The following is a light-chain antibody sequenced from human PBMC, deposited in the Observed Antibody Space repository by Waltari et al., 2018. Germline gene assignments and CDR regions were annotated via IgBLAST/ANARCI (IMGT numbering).Light chain of an antibody. CDR2: WAS. CDR1: QSIFYTSSNKDY. V-gene: IGKV4-1*01. J-gene: IGKJ1*01. Sequence: DIVMIQSPDSLAVSLGERATINCKSSQSIFYTSSNKDYLAWYQQKSGQPPKLLITWASTRGSGVPDRFSGSGSGTDFTLTISSLQAEDVAVYYCQQYYSSPPWTFGQGTKVEIK. CDR3: QQYYSSPPWT.